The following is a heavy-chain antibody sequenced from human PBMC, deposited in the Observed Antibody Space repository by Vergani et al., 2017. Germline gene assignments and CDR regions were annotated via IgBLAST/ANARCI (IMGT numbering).Heavy chain of an antibody. CDR2: ISGSGGST. CDR3: AKSYYYDSSGYFPFDY. V-gene: IGHV3-23*04. J-gene: IGHJ4*02. Sequence: EVQLVESGGGLVQPGGSLRLSCAASGFTFSSYAMSWVRQAQGKGLEWVSSISGSGGSTYYADSVKGRFTISRDNSKNTLYLQMNSLRAEDTAVYYCAKSYYYDSSGYFPFDYWGQGTLVTVSS. CDR1: GFTFSSYA. D-gene: IGHD3-22*01.